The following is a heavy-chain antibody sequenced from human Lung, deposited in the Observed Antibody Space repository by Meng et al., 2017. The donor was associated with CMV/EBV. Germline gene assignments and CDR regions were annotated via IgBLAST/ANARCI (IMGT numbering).Heavy chain of an antibody. D-gene: IGHD4-23*01. Sequence: GESXKISCAASGFTFSTYSMNWVRQAPGKGLEWVSSISSSSSNIYYAGSVKGRFTISRDNAKNSLYLQMNSLRAEDTAVYYCARDYYGSTDNYWGQGTLVTVSS. CDR3: ARDYYGSTDNY. CDR1: GFTFSTYS. V-gene: IGHV3-21*01. CDR2: ISSSSSNI. J-gene: IGHJ4*02.